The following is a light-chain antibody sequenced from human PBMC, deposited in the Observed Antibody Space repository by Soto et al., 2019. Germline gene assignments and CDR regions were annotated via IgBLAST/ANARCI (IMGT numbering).Light chain of an antibody. CDR1: QSVGSTY. J-gene: IGKJ1*01. V-gene: IGKV3-20*01. CDR3: QQYGSSPRT. Sequence: EIVLTQSPGTLSLSPGERATLSCRASQSVGSTYLAWYQQKPGQAPRLLIYGASSRATGIPDRFSGSGSRTDVTLAISRLEPEDFAVYYCQQYGSSPRTFGQGTNVEIK. CDR2: GAS.